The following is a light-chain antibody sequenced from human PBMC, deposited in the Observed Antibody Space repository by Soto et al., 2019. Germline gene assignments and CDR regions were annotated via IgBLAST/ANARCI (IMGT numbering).Light chain of an antibody. Sequence: EIVMTQSPATLSVSPGERVTLSCRASQSVSPYLAWYQQKPGQAPRLLIHSASTRATGIPARLSGSGSGTEFTLTISSLQSEDFAVYYCLQYNYWPPTFGQGTKVDIK. CDR1: QSVSPY. V-gene: IGKV3-15*01. CDR3: LQYNYWPPT. CDR2: SAS. J-gene: IGKJ1*01.